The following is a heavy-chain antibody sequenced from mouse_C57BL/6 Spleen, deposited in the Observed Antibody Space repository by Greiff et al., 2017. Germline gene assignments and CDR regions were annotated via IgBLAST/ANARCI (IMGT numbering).Heavy chain of an antibody. Sequence: EVKLMESGGDLVKPGGSLKLSCAASGFTFSSYGMSWVRQTPDKRLEWVATISSGGSYTYYPDSVKGRFTISRDNAKNTLYLQMSSLKSEDTAMYYCASTAQGAMDYWGQGTSVTVSS. CDR1: GFTFSSYG. CDR3: ASTAQGAMDY. CDR2: ISSGGSYT. J-gene: IGHJ4*01. D-gene: IGHD3-2*02. V-gene: IGHV5-6*01.